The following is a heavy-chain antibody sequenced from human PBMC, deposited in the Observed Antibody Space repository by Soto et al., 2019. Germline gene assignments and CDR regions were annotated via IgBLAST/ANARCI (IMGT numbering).Heavy chain of an antibody. Sequence: EVHLVESGGGLVKPGGSLRLSCAVSGFTFSSCTMNWVRQAPGKGLEWVSSISPSSGHIYYADSVKGRFTISRDNAKNSLFLQMNSLRGEDTAVYYCSXCSGGACHKNYGMDVWGQGTTVTVSS. CDR1: GFTFSSCT. D-gene: IGHD2-15*01. J-gene: IGHJ6*02. CDR3: SXCSGGACHKNYGMDV. CDR2: ISPSSGHI. V-gene: IGHV3-21*06.